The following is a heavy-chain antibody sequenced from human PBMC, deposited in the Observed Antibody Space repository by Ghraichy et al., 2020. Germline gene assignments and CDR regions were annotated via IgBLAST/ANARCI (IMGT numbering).Heavy chain of an antibody. J-gene: IGHJ6*02. D-gene: IGHD3-10*01. V-gene: IGHV4-34*01. CDR1: GGSFSGYY. Sequence: ETLSLTCAVYGGSFSGYYWSWIRQPPGKGLEWIGEINHSGSTNYNPSLKSRVTISVDTSKNQFSLKLSSVTAADTAVYYCARVPKVLLWFGELTYGMDVWGQGTTVTVSS. CDR2: INHSGST. CDR3: ARVPKVLLWFGELTYGMDV.